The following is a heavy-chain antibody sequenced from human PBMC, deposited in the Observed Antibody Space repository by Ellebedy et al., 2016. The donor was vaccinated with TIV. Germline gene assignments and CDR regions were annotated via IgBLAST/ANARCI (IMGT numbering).Heavy chain of an antibody. CDR1: GFTFDGYG. Sequence: GGSLRLSXVASGFTFDGYGMHWVRQVPGKGLEWVSGINWNSDRIGYADSVRGRFTISRDNAKNSLYLQMNSLRAEDTAVYYCAKIRDGSGSYYFYGMDVWGQGTTVTVSS. D-gene: IGHD3-10*01. J-gene: IGHJ6*02. CDR2: INWNSDRI. CDR3: AKIRDGSGSYYFYGMDV. V-gene: IGHV3-9*01.